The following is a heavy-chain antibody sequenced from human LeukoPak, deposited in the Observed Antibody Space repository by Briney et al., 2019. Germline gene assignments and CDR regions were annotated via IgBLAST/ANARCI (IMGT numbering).Heavy chain of an antibody. Sequence: GGSLRLSCAASGFAFSVYPVNWVRQAPGKGLEWLSNIRDSGAEMYYADSVKGRFTITRDNAKNSLYLQMDGLRVEDTAVYFCARDHNWAFDFWGQGTLVTVSS. V-gene: IGHV3-48*01. CDR1: GFAFSVYP. D-gene: IGHD1-1*01. J-gene: IGHJ4*02. CDR3: ARDHNWAFDF. CDR2: IRDSGAEM.